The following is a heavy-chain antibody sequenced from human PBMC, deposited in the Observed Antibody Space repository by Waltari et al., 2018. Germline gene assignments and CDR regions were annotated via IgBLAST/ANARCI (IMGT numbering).Heavy chain of an antibody. J-gene: IGHJ5*02. CDR3: TRDVESNWFGP. Sequence: QVHLVQSGAEVKRPGASVKVSCRASGYMFTENYIHWVRQAPGQGLEGMGWISPLTGNTRYAQKFEGRVTVTRDTTLSTAYMEIINLRSDDTATFFCTRDVESNWFGPWGQGTLVVVSS. CDR1: GYMFTENY. D-gene: IGHD1-1*01. V-gene: IGHV1-2*02. CDR2: ISPLTGNT.